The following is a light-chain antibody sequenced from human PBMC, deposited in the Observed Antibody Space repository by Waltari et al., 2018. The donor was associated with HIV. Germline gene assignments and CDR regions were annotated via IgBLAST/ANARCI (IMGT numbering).Light chain of an antibody. J-gene: IGLJ1*01. Sequence: QSALTQPASVSGSPGQSITISCTGTSSDVGGYNYVSWYQQHPGKAPKLMIYEVSNRPSGVSNRFSGSKSGNTASLTSSGLQAEHEADYYCSSYTSSSTLYVFGTGTKVTVL. V-gene: IGLV2-14*01. CDR1: SSDVGGYNY. CDR2: EVS. CDR3: SSYTSSSTLYV.